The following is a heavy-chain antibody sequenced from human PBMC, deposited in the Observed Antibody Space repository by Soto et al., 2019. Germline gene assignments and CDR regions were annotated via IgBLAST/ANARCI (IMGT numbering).Heavy chain of an antibody. CDR2: VSFDGKVT. V-gene: IGHV3-30*04. Sequence: VQLVDSGGGMVQAGTSLRLSCTGSGFTFNSLSLHWVRQGPDKGLEWVAVVSFDGKVTYYADSVKGRFTVSRDNSKNTIYLQANSLRAEDKAVSYCAREPYGDSQYFDYWGQGTPVTVSS. J-gene: IGHJ4*02. CDR3: AREPYGDSQYFDY. CDR1: GFTFNSLS. D-gene: IGHD2-21*02.